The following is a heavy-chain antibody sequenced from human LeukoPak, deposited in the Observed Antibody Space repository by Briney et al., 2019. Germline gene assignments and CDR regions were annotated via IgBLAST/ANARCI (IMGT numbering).Heavy chain of an antibody. CDR1: GGSISNYY. D-gene: IGHD3-22*01. CDR2: ISNSGST. V-gene: IGHV4-59*01. Sequence: SETLSLTCTVSGGSISNYYWSWIRQPPGKGLEWIGYISNSGSTTYIPSLQSRVTISVDTSKNQFSLKLSSVTAADTAVYYCTRDWDFYDTSGTPSDAFDIWGQGTMVTVSS. J-gene: IGHJ3*02. CDR3: TRDWDFYDTSGTPSDAFDI.